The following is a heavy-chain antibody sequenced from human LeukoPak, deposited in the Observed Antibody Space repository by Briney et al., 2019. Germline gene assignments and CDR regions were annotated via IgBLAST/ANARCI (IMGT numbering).Heavy chain of an antibody. Sequence: SETLSLTCTVSGGSISSYYWSWIRQPPGKGLEWIDYIYYSGNTNYNPSLKSRVTISVDTSKNQFSLKLSSVTAADTAMYYCARSRDGYLFVYWGQGTLVTVSS. CDR2: IYYSGNT. CDR1: GGSISSYY. J-gene: IGHJ4*02. V-gene: IGHV4-59*01. D-gene: IGHD5-24*01. CDR3: ARSRDGYLFVY.